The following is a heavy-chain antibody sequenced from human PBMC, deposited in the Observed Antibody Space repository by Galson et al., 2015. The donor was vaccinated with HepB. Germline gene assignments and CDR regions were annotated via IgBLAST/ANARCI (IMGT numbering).Heavy chain of an antibody. D-gene: IGHD6-19*01. CDR3: ARDPAAVLVAGTPYFDY. CDR1: GFTFSSYA. J-gene: IGHJ4*02. V-gene: IGHV3-30-3*01. CDR2: ISYDGSNK. Sequence: SLRLSCAASGFTFSSYAMHWVRQAPGKGLEWVAVISYDGSNKYYADSVKGRFTISRDNSKNTLYLQMNSLRAEDTAVYYCARDPAAVLVAGTPYFDYWGQGTLVTVSS.